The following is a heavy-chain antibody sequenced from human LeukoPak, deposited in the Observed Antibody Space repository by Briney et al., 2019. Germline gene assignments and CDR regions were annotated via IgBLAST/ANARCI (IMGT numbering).Heavy chain of an antibody. J-gene: IGHJ4*02. V-gene: IGHV1-8*02. CDR2: MNPNSGNT. Sequence: ASVKVSCKASVGTFSSYAISWVRQATGQGLEWMGWMNPNSGNTGYAQTFQGRVTMTKNTSISTAYMELSSLRSEHTAVYYCARGPRDNIAAAGTEDYWGQGTLVTVSS. D-gene: IGHD6-13*01. CDR1: VGTFSSYA. CDR3: ARGPRDNIAAAGTEDY.